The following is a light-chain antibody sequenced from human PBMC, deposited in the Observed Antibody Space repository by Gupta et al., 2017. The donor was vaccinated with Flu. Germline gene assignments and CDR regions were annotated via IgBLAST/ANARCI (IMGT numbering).Light chain of an antibody. CDR2: QDS. V-gene: IGLV3-1*01. CDR1: KLGDRY. CDR3: QAWDGTTAV. Sequence: SYELTQPPAVSVSPGQPASISCSGDKLGDRYACWYQQKPGQSPILVIYQDSKRPSGIPERFSGSNSGNTASLTISGTQAMDEADYYCQAWDGTTAVFGGGTKLTVL. J-gene: IGLJ2*01.